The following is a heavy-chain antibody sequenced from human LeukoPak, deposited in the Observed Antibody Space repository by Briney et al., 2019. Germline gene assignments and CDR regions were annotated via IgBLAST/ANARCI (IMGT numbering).Heavy chain of an antibody. CDR1: GGSISSSSYS. V-gene: IGHV4-39*01. CDR2: IYYSGST. CDR3: ARPSYGSASLGY. D-gene: IGHD3-10*01. J-gene: IGHJ4*02. Sequence: SETLSLTCTVSGGSISSSSYSWGWIRQPPGKGLEWIGSIYYSGSTYYNPSLKSRVTISVDTSKNQFSLKLSSVTAADTAVYYCARPSYGSASLGYWGQGTLVTVSS.